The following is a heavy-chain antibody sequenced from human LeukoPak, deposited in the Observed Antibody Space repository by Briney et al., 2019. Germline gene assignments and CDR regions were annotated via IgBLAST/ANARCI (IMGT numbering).Heavy chain of an antibody. CDR1: GFTFSSYS. J-gene: IGHJ4*02. Sequence: GGSLRLSCAASGFTFSSYSMNWVRQAPGKGLEWVSYIRSSSSTIYYADSVKGRFTISRDNAKNSLYLQMNSLRDEDTAVYYCARDGIQLWTGAFDYWGQGTLVTASS. V-gene: IGHV3-48*02. D-gene: IGHD5-18*01. CDR2: IRSSSSTI. CDR3: ARDGIQLWTGAFDY.